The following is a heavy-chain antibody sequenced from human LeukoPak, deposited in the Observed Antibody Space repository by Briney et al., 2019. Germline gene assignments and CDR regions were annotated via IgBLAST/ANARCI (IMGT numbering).Heavy chain of an antibody. CDR3: ARDFRAAAGSYYFDC. D-gene: IGHD6-13*01. V-gene: IGHV4-30-2*01. J-gene: IGHJ4*02. Sequence: SETLSLTCTVSGGSISSGGYYWSWIRQPPGKGLEWIGYIYHSGSTYYNPSLKSRVTISVDRSKNQFSLKLSSATAADTAVYYCARDFRAAAGSYYFDCWGQGTLVTVSS. CDR2: IYHSGST. CDR1: GGSISSGGYY.